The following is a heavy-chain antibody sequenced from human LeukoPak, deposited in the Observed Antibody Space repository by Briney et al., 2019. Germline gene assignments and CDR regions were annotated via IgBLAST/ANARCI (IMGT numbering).Heavy chain of an antibody. J-gene: IGHJ4*02. CDR2: IWYDGSNK. CDR1: GFTVSSYG. CDR3: ARGSDGYKYYFDY. V-gene: IGHV3-33*01. D-gene: IGHD5-24*01. Sequence: GGSLRLSCAASGFTVSSYGMHWVRQAPGKGLEWVAVIWYDGSNKYYADSVKGRFTISRDNSKNTLYLQMNSLRAEDTAVYYCARGSDGYKYYFDYWGQGTLVTVSS.